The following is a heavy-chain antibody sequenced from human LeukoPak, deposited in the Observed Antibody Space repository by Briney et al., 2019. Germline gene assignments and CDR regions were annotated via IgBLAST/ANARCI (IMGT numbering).Heavy chain of an antibody. V-gene: IGHV4-59*01. Sequence: PSETLSLTCTVSGGSISSYYWSWIRQPPGKGLEWIGYIYYSGSTNYNPSLKSRVTISVDTSKNQFSLKLSSVTAADTAVYYCAIDRVRGNSNPFFDYWGQGTLVTVSS. CDR1: GGSISSYY. D-gene: IGHD4-11*01. CDR2: IYYSGST. J-gene: IGHJ4*02. CDR3: AIDRVRGNSNPFFDY.